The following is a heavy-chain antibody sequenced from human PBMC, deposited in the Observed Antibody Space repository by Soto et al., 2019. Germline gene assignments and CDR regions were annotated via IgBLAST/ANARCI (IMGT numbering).Heavy chain of an antibody. CDR2: IWYDGSNK. CDR1: GFTFSSYG. V-gene: IGHV3-33*01. J-gene: IGHJ4*02. CDR3: ARSVYYTALAC. Sequence: GGSLRLSCAASGFTFSSYGMHWVRQAPGKGLEWVAVIWYDGSNKYYADSVKGRFTISRDNSKNTLYLQMNSLRAEDTAVYYWARSVYYTALACGAQGTLVTVSS. D-gene: IGHD3-3*01.